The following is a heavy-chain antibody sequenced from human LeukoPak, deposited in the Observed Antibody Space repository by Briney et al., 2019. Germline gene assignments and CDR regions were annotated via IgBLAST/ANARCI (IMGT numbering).Heavy chain of an antibody. J-gene: IGHJ5*02. CDR2: IYYTGST. Sequence: SETLSLTCSVSGGSISNYYWSWIRQPPGKGLEWIGYIYYTGSTNFNPSLKSRVTMSVDTARNQFSLRLSSVTAAATAIYYCARHNCGSVRGNFDPWGQGTLVTVSS. CDR1: GGSISNYY. CDR3: ARHNCGSVRGNFDP. V-gene: IGHV4-59*01. D-gene: IGHD2-15*01.